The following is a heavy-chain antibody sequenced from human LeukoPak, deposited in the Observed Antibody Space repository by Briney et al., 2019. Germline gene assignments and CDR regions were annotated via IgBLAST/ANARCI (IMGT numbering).Heavy chain of an antibody. CDR3: AKRGVVIRVILVGFHKEAYYFDS. D-gene: IGHD3-22*01. J-gene: IGHJ4*02. CDR2: ISGSGGST. Sequence: GGSLRLSCAVSGITVSNYGMSWVRQAPGKGLEWVAGISGSGGSTHYADSVRGRFTISRDNPRNTLYLQMNSLRPEDTAVYFCAKRGVVIRVILVGFHKEAYYFDSWGQGALVTVSS. CDR1: GITVSNYG. V-gene: IGHV3-23*01.